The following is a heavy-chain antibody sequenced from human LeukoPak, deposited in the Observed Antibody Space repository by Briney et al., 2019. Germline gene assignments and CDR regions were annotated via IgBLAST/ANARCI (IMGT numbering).Heavy chain of an antibody. CDR3: AKDRNGGDWAFYYYYMDV. J-gene: IGHJ6*03. Sequence: PGGSLRLSCAASGFTFSSYGMSWVRQAPGKGLEWISAIRGSGGSTYYADSVKGRFTISRDNSKNTLYLQMNSLRAEDTAVYYCAKDRNGGDWAFYYYYMDVWGKGTTVTISS. CDR1: GFTFSSYG. CDR2: IRGSGGST. D-gene: IGHD2-21*02. V-gene: IGHV3-23*01.